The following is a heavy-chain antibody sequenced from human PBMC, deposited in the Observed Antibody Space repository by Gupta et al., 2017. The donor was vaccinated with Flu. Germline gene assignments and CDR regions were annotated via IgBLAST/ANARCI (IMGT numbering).Heavy chain of an antibody. CDR3: ARQAMTAYYMDV. V-gene: IGHV4-39*01. Sequence: IYYSGTTYYNPSLKSRVTISVDTSKNQFSLKLRSVTAADTAVYYFARQAMTAYYMDVWCKGTTVTVYS. D-gene: IGHD2-2*01. J-gene: IGHJ6*03. CDR2: IYYSGTT.